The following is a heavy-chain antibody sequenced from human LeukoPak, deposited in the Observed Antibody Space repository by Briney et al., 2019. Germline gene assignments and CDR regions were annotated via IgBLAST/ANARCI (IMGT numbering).Heavy chain of an antibody. J-gene: IGHJ6*02. D-gene: IGHD6-19*01. CDR2: INPNSGGT. CDR1: GYTFTGYY. V-gene: IGHV1-2*02. Sequence: ASVKVSCKASGYTFTGYYMHWVRQAPGQGLEWMGWINPNSGGTNYAQKFQGGVTMTRDTSISTAYMELSRLRSDDTAVYYCASLPYSSGWSYYYGMDVWGQGTTVTVSS. CDR3: ASLPYSSGWSYYYGMDV.